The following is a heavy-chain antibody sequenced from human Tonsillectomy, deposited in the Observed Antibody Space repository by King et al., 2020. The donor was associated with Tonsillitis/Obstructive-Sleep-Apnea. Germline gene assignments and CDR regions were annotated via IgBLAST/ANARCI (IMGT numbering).Heavy chain of an antibody. CDR1: GGSFSGYY. J-gene: IGHJ6*03. Sequence: VQLQQWGAGLLKPSETLSLTCAVYGGSFSGYYWRWLRQPPGKGLEWIGEINHSGSTNYNPSLKSRDTISVDTSKNQFSLKLNSVTAADTAVYYCARGAQWLVGHYYMDAWGKGTTVTVSS. V-gene: IGHV4-34*01. D-gene: IGHD6-19*01. CDR3: ARGAQWLVGHYYMDA. CDR2: INHSGST.